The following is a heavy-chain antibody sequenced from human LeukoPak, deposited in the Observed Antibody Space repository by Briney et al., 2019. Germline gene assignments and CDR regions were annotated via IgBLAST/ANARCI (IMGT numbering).Heavy chain of an antibody. V-gene: IGHV4-59*01. CDR1: GGSISSYY. CDR2: IYYSGST. Sequence: PSETLSLTWTVSGGSISSYYWSWIRQPPGKGLEWIGYIYYSGSTNYNPSLKSRVTISVDTSKNQFSLKLSSVTAADTAVYYCARGPGYYDILQYYYGMDVWGKGTTVTVSS. J-gene: IGHJ6*04. D-gene: IGHD3-9*01. CDR3: ARGPGYYDILQYYYGMDV.